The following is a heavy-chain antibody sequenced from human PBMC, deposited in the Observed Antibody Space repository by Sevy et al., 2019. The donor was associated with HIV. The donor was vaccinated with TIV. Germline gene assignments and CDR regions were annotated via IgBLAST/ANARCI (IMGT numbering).Heavy chain of an antibody. CDR1: GYSFTGYY. V-gene: IGHV1-2*02. CDR2: INPKSGGT. J-gene: IGHJ4*02. D-gene: IGHD3-22*01. Sequence: ASVKVSCKASGYSFTGYYIHWVRQAPGQGLEWMGWINPKSGGTYLAKKFQDSVTMTTDTSVNTAYMELRSLRFDDTAVHYCARMGDYYDSSGYYPLKFWGQGTLVTVSS. CDR3: ARMGDYYDSSGYYPLKF.